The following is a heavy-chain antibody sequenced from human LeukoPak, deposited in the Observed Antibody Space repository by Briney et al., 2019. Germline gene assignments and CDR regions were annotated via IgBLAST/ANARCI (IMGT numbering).Heavy chain of an antibody. V-gene: IGHV3-30*02. D-gene: IGHD3-3*01. Sequence: PGRSLRLSCAASGFTHRSHCMHWVRHAPGKGLEGVVFIRYDGSNKYYADSVKGRFPISGDNSKHTLYLQMNGLRAEDTAVYYCARARLEGYFDYWGQGTLVSVST. CDR2: IRYDGSNK. CDR3: ARARLEGYFDY. J-gene: IGHJ4*02. CDR1: GFTHRSHC.